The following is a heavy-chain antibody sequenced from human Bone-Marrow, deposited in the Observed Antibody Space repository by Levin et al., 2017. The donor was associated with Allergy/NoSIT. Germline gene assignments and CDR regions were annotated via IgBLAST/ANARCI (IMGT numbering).Heavy chain of an antibody. CDR3: ARHRGFTGRVADFDY. CDR1: GYSFTSFW. CDR2: IYPGDSDT. Sequence: GESLKISCQGSGYSFTSFWIGWVRQMPGKGLEYMGIIYPGDSDTKYSPSFEGQVTISADSSINTAYLQWSSLKASDTAMYYCARHRGFTGRVADFDYWGQGTLVTVSS. D-gene: IGHD1-1*01. J-gene: IGHJ4*02. V-gene: IGHV5-51*01.